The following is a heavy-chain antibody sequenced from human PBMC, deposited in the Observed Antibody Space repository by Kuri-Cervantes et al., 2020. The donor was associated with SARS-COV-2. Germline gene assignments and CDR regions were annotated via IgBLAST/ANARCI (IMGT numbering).Heavy chain of an antibody. CDR3: SRAPPTVTTGIGMDV. J-gene: IGHJ6*02. CDR1: VYTFTTYY. D-gene: IGHD4-17*01. Sequence: AVNVSCKARVYTFTTYYIHWLRQAPGPGLEWMGIINPSGGGTSYAQKFQGRVAVTRDTPTSTVYMELSSLRSADTAVYYCSRAPPTVTTGIGMDVWGQGTTVTVSS. V-gene: IGHV1-46*01. CDR2: INPSGGGT.